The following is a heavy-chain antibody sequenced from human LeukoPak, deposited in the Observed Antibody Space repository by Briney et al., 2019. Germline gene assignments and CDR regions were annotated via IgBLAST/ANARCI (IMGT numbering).Heavy chain of an antibody. V-gene: IGHV4-61*02. CDR3: ARGSYDFWSGYDY. J-gene: IGHJ4*02. CDR2: IYTSGST. Sequence: SETLSLTCAVSGYSISSGYYWSWIRQPAGKGLEWIGRIYTSGSTNYNPSLKSRVTISVDTSKNQFSLKLSSVTAADTAVYYCARGSYDFWSGYDYWGQGTLVTVSS. D-gene: IGHD3-3*01. CDR1: GYSISSGYY.